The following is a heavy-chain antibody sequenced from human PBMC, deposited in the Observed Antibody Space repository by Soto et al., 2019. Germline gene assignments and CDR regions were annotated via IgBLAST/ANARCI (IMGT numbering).Heavy chain of an antibody. D-gene: IGHD1-26*01. Sequence: SETLSLTCTVSGGTISSWYWSWIRQPPGKGLEWIGYIYYSGSTNCNPSLKSRVTISVDTSKIQFSLKLSSVTAADTAVYYCARRYGSAIDYWGQGTLVTVSS. CDR2: IYYSGST. CDR3: ARRYGSAIDY. V-gene: IGHV4-59*08. J-gene: IGHJ4*02. CDR1: GGTISSWY.